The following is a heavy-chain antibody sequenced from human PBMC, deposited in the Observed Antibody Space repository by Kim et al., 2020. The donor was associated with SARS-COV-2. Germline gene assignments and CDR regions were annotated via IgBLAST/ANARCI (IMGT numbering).Heavy chain of an antibody. CDR1: GGSISSYY. CDR3: AARDYSGWFDP. V-gene: IGHV4-59*01. J-gene: IGHJ5*02. D-gene: IGHD5-12*01. CDR2: IYYSGST. Sequence: SETLSLTCTVSGGSISSYYWSWIRQPPGKGLEWIGYIYYSGSTNYNPSLKSRVTISVDTSKNQFSLKLSSVTAADTAVYYCAARDYSGWFDPWGQGTLVTVSS.